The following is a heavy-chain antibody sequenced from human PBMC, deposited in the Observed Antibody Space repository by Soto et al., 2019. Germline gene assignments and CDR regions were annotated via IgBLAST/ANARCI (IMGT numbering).Heavy chain of an antibody. Sequence: PSETLSLTCSVSGASISSYCWSWIRQPPGKGLEWLAYIYYSGSTSYNPSLKSRVSISLDTSMNHFSLKLSSVTAADTAVYYCARTYDDSGPNSGGYGFDIWGQGTMVTVSS. CDR3: ARTYDDSGPNSGGYGFDI. V-gene: IGHV4-59*01. D-gene: IGHD3-22*01. J-gene: IGHJ3*02. CDR1: GASISSYC. CDR2: IYYSGST.